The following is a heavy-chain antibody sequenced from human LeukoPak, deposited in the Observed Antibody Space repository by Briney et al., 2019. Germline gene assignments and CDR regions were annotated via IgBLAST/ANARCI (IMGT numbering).Heavy chain of an antibody. CDR2: ISGSGGST. CDR3: AKGLRYFDWLLMPASFDY. V-gene: IGHV3-23*01. D-gene: IGHD3-9*01. CDR1: GFTFSSYA. Sequence: GGSLRLSCAASGFTFSSYAMSWVRQAPGKGLEWVSAISGSGGSTYYADSVKGRFTISRDNSKNTLYLQMNSLRAEDTAVYYCAKGLRYFDWLLMPASFDYWGQGTLVTVSS. J-gene: IGHJ4*02.